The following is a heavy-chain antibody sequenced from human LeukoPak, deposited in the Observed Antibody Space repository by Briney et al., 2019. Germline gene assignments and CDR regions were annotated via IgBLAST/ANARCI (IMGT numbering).Heavy chain of an antibody. CDR2: INHSGST. V-gene: IGHV4-34*01. Sequence: SETLSLTCTVSGGSISSYYWSWIRQPPGKGLEWIGEINHSGSTNYNPSLKSRVTISVDTSKNQFSLKLSSVTAADTAVYYCARGPLYGGLGYWGQGTLVTVSS. D-gene: IGHD4-23*01. J-gene: IGHJ4*02. CDR1: GGSISSYY. CDR3: ARGPLYGGLGY.